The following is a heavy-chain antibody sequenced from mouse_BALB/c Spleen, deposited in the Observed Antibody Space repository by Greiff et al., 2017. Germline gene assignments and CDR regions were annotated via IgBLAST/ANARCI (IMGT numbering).Heavy chain of an antibody. D-gene: IGHD1-1*01. CDR3: VPYYYGISYVGGDYFDY. CDR1: GFNIKDTY. V-gene: IGHV14-3*02. J-gene: IGHJ2*01. Sequence: LVESGAELVKPGASVKLSCTASGFNIKDTYMHWVKQRPEQGLEWIGRIDPANGNTKYDPKFQGKATITADTSSNTAYLQLSSLTSEDTAVYYCVPYYYGISYVGGDYFDYWGQGTTLTVSS. CDR2: IDPANGNT.